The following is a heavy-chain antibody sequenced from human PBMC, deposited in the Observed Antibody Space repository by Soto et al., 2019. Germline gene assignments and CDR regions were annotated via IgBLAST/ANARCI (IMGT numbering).Heavy chain of an antibody. J-gene: IGHJ4*02. CDR1: GFTFSSYG. V-gene: IGHV3-33*01. D-gene: IGHD1-1*01. CDR3: ASQLLYGY. CDR2: IWYDGSNK. Sequence: GGSLRLSCAASGFTFSSYGMHWVRQAPGKGLEWVAVIWYDGSNKYYADSVKGRFTISRDNSKNTLYLQMNSLRVEDTALYYCASQLLYGYWGQGTMVTVYS.